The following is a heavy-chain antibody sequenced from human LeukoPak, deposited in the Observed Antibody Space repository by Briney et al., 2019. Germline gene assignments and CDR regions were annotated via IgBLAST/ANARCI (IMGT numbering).Heavy chain of an antibody. D-gene: IGHD1-26*01. CDR2: IYYSGST. Sequence: SQTLSLTCTVSGGSISSGGYYWSWIRQHPGKGLEWIGYIYYSGSTYYNPSLKSRFTISVDTSKNQFSLKLSSVTAADTAVYYCARGWGIVGATYFDYWGQGTLVTVSS. V-gene: IGHV4-31*03. J-gene: IGHJ4*02. CDR1: GGSISSGGYY. CDR3: ARGWGIVGATYFDY.